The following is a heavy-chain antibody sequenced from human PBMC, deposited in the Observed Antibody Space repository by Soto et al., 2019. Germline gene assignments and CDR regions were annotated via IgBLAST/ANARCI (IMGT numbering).Heavy chain of an antibody. D-gene: IGHD3-9*01. V-gene: IGHV4-59*01. Sequence: PSETLSLTCTVSGGSISSYYWSWIRQPPGKGLEWIGYIYYSGSTNYNPSLKSRVTISVDTSKNQFSLKLSSVTAADTAVYYCARIRYFDWLLSGYFFDYWGQGTLVTVSS. J-gene: IGHJ4*02. CDR3: ARIRYFDWLLSGYFFDY. CDR1: GGSISSYY. CDR2: IYYSGST.